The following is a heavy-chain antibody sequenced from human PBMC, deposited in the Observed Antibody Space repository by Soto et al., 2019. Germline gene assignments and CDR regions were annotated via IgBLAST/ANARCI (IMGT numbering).Heavy chain of an antibody. D-gene: IGHD3-3*01. CDR3: ARGLRFLEWLLEYNWFDP. V-gene: IGHV3-23*01. CDR2: ISAGGVDT. Sequence: GGSLRLSCVASGFVFSDYAMSWVRQAPGKGLEWVSAISAGGVDTYYADSVKGRFTVSRANSKNTLYLQMNSLRAEDTAMYYCARGLRFLEWLLEYNWFDPWGQGTLVTVSS. J-gene: IGHJ5*02. CDR1: GFVFSDYA.